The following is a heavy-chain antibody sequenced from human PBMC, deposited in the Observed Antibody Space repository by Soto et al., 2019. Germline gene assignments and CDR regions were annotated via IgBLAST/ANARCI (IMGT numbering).Heavy chain of an antibody. V-gene: IGHV1-2*02. Sequence: QGQLVQSGAEVKKPGASVKVSCKASGYTFTGYYIHWVRRAPGQGLEWMGWINPKSGVTNYAQKFQGRVTMITDTSISTAYMELSRLRSDDTAVYYCARDMAYGDFLPALFWGQGTLVTVSS. J-gene: IGHJ4*02. CDR3: ARDMAYGDFLPALF. D-gene: IGHD4-17*01. CDR1: GYTFTGYY. CDR2: INPKSGVT.